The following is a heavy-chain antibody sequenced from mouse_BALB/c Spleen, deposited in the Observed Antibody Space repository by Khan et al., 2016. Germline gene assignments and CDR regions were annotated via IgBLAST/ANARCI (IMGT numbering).Heavy chain of an antibody. CDR3: ARGLGGNWFAD. D-gene: IGHD1-1*02. V-gene: IGHV5-6-3*01. CDR2: INSNGGST. J-gene: IGHJ3*01. CDR1: GFTFSSYG. Sequence: EVELVESGGGLVQPGGSLKLSCAASGFTFSSYGMSWVRQTPDKRLELVATINSNGGSTYYPDSVKGRLTISRENAKNTLYLERSSLKSEDTAMYYGARGLGGNWFADGGQGTLVTVSA.